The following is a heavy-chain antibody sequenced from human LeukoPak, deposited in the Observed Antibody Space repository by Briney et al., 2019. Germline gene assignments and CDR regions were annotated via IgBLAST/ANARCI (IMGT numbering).Heavy chain of an antibody. CDR2: LDSSSSDI. CDR3: VRDTRYCSGGTCYSNPPT. Sequence: PGGSLRLSCAASGFTFSRYSMNWVRQAPGKGLPWGSSLDSSSSDIYYADSVKGRFTISRDNAKNSVYLQMKSLRAEDTAIYYCVRDTRYCSGGTCYSNPPTWGQGTLVTVSS. D-gene: IGHD2-15*01. V-gene: IGHV3-21*01. CDR1: GFTFSRYS. J-gene: IGHJ4*02.